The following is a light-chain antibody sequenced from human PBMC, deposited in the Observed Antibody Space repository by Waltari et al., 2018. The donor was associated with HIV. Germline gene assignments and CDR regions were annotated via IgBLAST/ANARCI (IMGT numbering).Light chain of an antibody. CDR3: QSFDTNNHWV. CDR2: EDY. V-gene: IGLV6-57*03. J-gene: IGLJ3*02. Sequence: NFMLTQPHSVSESPEKTVTISCTRTSGSIARNYVQWFQQRPGKAPTTILYEDYQRPSGVPDRFSGTLDESSNSASLTISGVKTEDEADYYCQSFDTNNHWVFGGGTRLTVL. CDR1: SGSIARNY.